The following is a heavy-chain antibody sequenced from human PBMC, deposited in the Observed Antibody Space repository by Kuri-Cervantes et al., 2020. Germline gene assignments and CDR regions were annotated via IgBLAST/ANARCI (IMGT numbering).Heavy chain of an antibody. CDR2: IYYSGST. V-gene: IGHV4-39*01. CDR1: GGSISSSSYY. Sequence: SETLSLTCTVSGGSISSSSYYWGWIRQPPGKGLEWIGSIYYSGSTYYNPSLKSRVTISVDTSKNQFSPKLSSVTAADTAVYYCASTSMITFGGVIVPYDPWGQGTLVTVSS. J-gene: IGHJ5*02. CDR3: ASTSMITFGGVIVPYDP. D-gene: IGHD3-16*02.